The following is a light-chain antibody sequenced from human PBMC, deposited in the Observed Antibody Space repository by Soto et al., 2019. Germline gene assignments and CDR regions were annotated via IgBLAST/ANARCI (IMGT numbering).Light chain of an antibody. CDR3: PSYAGSNNVL. Sequence: QSVLTQPPSASGSPGQSVTISCTGTSSDVGGYDFVYWYQQHPGKAPTLMIYEVTKRPSGVPDRFSGSKSGSTASLTVSGLQAEDEADYYCPSYAGSNNVLFGGGTKLTVL. CDR2: EVT. J-gene: IGLJ2*01. CDR1: SSDVGGYDF. V-gene: IGLV2-8*01.